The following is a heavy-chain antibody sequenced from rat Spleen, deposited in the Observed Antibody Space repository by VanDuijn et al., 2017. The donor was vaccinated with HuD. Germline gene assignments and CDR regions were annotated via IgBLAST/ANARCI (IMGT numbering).Heavy chain of an antibody. CDR1: GFTFSNFD. CDR3: ARQDTSGYSNWFGY. Sequence: EVQLVESGGGLVQPGRSLKLSCAASGFTFSNFDMAWVRQAPTKGLEWVASISPSGVTYYRDSVKGRFTVSRENAKSTLYFLMDSLRSEDTATYYCARQDTSGYSNWFGYWGQGTLVTVSS. J-gene: IGHJ3*01. CDR2: ISPSGVT. V-gene: IGHV5-25*01. D-gene: IGHD4-3*01.